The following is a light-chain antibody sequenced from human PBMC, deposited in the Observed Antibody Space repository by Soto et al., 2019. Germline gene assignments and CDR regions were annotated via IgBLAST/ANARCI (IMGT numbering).Light chain of an antibody. CDR2: DVS. J-gene: IGKJ5*01. CDR1: QSVSGY. Sequence: VLTQSPVTLSFSPGERATLSCRASQSVSGYLAWYQQKPGQAPRLLIYDVSNRATGIPARFSGSGSGTEFTLTISGLQSEDFAVYYCHQYGNSPPFTFGQGTRLEI. V-gene: IGKV3-11*01. CDR3: HQYGNSPPFT.